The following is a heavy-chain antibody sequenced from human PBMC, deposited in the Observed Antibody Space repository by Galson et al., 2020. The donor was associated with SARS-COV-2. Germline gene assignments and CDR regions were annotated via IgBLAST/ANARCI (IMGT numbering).Heavy chain of an antibody. Sequence: GESLKISCKASGYTFTSYGISWVRQAPGQGLEWMGWISAYNGNTNYAQKLQGRVTITTDTSTSTAYMELRSLRSDDTAVYYCARGLIVVVPATPEPTYGMDVWGQGTTVTVSS. CDR3: ARGLIVVVPATPEPTYGMDV. CDR2: ISAYNGNT. J-gene: IGHJ6*02. D-gene: IGHD2-2*01. CDR1: GYTFTSYG. V-gene: IGHV1-18*01.